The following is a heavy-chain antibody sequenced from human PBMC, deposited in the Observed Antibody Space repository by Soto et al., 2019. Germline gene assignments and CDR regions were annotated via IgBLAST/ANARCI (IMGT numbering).Heavy chain of an antibody. Sequence: ASVKVSCKASGYTFTSYGISWVRQAPGQGLEWMGWISAYNGNTNYAQKLQGRVTMTTDTSTSTAYMELRSLRSDDTAVYYCARATAKLERRSAFDIWGQGTMVTVSS. V-gene: IGHV1-18*01. J-gene: IGHJ3*02. CDR1: GYTFTSYG. D-gene: IGHD1-1*01. CDR3: ARATAKLERRSAFDI. CDR2: ISAYNGNT.